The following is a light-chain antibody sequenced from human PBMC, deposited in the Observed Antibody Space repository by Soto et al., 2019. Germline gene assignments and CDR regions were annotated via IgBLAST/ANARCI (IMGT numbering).Light chain of an antibody. CDR1: QSVPRSY. Sequence: IVLTQSPGTLSLSPGERATLSCRASQSVPRSYLAWYQQRPGQAPTLLIYDASNRATGIPDRFSDSESGTDFTLTISSLEPEDFAVYYCQQYAWSPLTFGQGTRLEIK. V-gene: IGKV3-20*01. J-gene: IGKJ5*01. CDR2: DAS. CDR3: QQYAWSPLT.